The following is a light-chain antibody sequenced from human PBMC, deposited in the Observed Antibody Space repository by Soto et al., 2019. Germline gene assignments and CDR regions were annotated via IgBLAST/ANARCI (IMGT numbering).Light chain of an antibody. CDR3: LQDYNYPRT. J-gene: IGKJ1*01. CDR2: GAS. V-gene: IGKV1-6*01. Sequence: AIQMTQFPSSLSASVGDRVTISCRASQGIRSDLAWYQQRPGTVPKLLIYGASSLQSGVPSRFSGSGSGTDFTLTISSLQPEDSATYYCLQDYNYPRTFGQGTKVDIK. CDR1: QGIRSD.